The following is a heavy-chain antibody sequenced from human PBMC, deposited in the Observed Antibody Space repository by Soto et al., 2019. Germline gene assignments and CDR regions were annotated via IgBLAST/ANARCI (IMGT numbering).Heavy chain of an antibody. D-gene: IGHD6-19*01. Sequence: GGSLRLSCAASGFTFSSYGMHWVRQAPGKGLEWVAVIWYDGSNKYYADSVKGRFTISRDNSKNTLYLQMNSLRAEDTAVYYCARVDSPPGLATVNGGMDVWGQGTTVTVSS. V-gene: IGHV3-33*01. CDR1: GFTFSSYG. CDR3: ARVDSPPGLATVNGGMDV. J-gene: IGHJ6*02. CDR2: IWYDGSNK.